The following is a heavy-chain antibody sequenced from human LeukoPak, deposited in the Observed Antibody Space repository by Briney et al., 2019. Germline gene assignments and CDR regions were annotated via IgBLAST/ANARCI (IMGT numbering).Heavy chain of an antibody. CDR1: GGTFSSYA. V-gene: IGHV1-69*05. J-gene: IGHJ3*02. CDR2: IVPIFGTA. CDR3: ASPDPGYSGSYGPAFDI. Sequence: SVKVSCKASGGTFSSYAISWVRQAPGQGLEWMGRIVPIFGTANYAQKFQGRVTITTDESTSTAYMELSSLRSEDTAVYYCASPDPGYSGSYGPAFDIWGQGTMVTVS. D-gene: IGHD1-26*01.